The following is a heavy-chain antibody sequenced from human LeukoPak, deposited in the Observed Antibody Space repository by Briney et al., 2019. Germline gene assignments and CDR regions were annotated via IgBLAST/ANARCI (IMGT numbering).Heavy chain of an antibody. CDR3: AREKWFGELNFFDAFDI. J-gene: IGHJ3*02. CDR2: INWNGGST. V-gene: IGHV3-20*04. D-gene: IGHD3-10*01. Sequence: GGSLRLSCAASGFTFDDYGMSWVRQAPGKGLERVSGINWNGGSTGYADSVKGRFTISRDNAKNSLYLQMNSLRAEDTALYYCAREKWFGELNFFDAFDIWGQGTMVTVSS. CDR1: GFTFDDYG.